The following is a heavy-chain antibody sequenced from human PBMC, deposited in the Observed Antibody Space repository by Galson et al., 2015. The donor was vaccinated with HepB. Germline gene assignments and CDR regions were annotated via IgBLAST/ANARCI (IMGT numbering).Heavy chain of an antibody. J-gene: IGHJ6*02. Sequence: SVKVSCKASGGTFSSYTISWVRQALGQGLEWMGRIIPILGIANYAQKFQGRVTITADKSTSTAYMELSSLRSEDTAVYYCAREVRYQLLFYYYGMDVWGQGTTVTVSS. V-gene: IGHV1-69*04. CDR2: IIPILGIA. CDR3: AREVRYQLLFYYYGMDV. CDR1: GGTFSSYT. D-gene: IGHD2-2*01.